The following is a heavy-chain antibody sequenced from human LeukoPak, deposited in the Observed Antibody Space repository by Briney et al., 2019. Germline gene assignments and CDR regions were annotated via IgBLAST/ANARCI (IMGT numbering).Heavy chain of an antibody. D-gene: IGHD2-21*02. CDR3: ARWVTADRGVKDAFDI. V-gene: IGHV5-51*01. CDR1: GYSFTTYW. CDR2: IYPGDSDT. J-gene: IGHJ3*02. Sequence: GESLKISCTASGYSFTTYWIGWVRQVPGKGLEWMGIIYPGDSDTRYSPSFQGQVTISADKSISTAYLQWSSLKASDTAIYHCARWVTADRGVKDAFDIWGQGTMVTVSS.